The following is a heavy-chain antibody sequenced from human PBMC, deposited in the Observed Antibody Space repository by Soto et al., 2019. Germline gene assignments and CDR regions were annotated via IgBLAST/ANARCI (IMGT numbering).Heavy chain of an antibody. Sequence: EVQLLESGGGLVQPGGSLRLSCAASGFTFSSYAMSWVRQAPGKGLEWVSAISWNSGSIGYADSVKGRFTISRDNAKNSLYLQMNSLRAEDTALYYCAKDNHYDSSGYSLPDYWGQGTLVTVSS. D-gene: IGHD3-22*01. V-gene: IGHV3-9*01. CDR1: GFTFSSYA. J-gene: IGHJ4*02. CDR3: AKDNHYDSSGYSLPDY. CDR2: ISWNSGSI.